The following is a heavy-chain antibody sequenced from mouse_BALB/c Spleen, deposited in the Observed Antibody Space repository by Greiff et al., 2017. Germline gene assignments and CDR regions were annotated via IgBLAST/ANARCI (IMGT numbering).Heavy chain of an antibody. CDR2: IWSGGST. J-gene: IGHJ4*01. V-gene: IGHV2-2*02. D-gene: IGHD2-1*01. CDR1: GFSLTSYG. CDR3: ARNFGNYSYAMDY. Sequence: VQLQQSGPGLVQPSQSLSITCTVSGFSLTSYGVHWVRQSPGKGLEWLGVIWSGGSTDYNAAFISRLSISKDNSKSQVFFKMNSLQANDTAIYYCARNFGNYSYAMDYWGQGTSVTVSS.